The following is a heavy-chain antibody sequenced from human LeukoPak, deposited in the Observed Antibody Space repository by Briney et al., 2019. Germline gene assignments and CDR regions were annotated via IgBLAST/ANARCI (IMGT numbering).Heavy chain of an antibody. CDR3: TRDLAAVPGPRMDV. V-gene: IGHV3-7*03. CDR2: INPDGSER. Sequence: PGGSLRLSCAASGFIFSSYYMSWVRQAPGKGLEWVALINPDGSERYYVDSVKGRFTISRDNARNSLYLQMDSLRDDDTAMYFCTRDLAAVPGPRMDVWGQGTTVTVPS. CDR1: GFIFSSYY. D-gene: IGHD6-19*01. J-gene: IGHJ6*02.